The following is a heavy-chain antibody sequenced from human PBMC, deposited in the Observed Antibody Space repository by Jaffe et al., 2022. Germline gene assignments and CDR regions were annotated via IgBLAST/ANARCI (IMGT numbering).Heavy chain of an antibody. CDR2: ISSSSSYI. D-gene: IGHD2-15*01. CDR1: GFTFSSYS. Sequence: EVQLVESGGGLVKPGGSLRLSCAASGFTFSSYSMNWVRQAPGKGLEWVSSISSSSSYIYYADSVKGRFTISRDNAKNSLYLQMNSLRAEDTAVYYCARSRDIVVVVAATGAFDIWGQGTMVTVSS. V-gene: IGHV3-21*01. J-gene: IGHJ3*02. CDR3: ARSRDIVVVVAATGAFDI.